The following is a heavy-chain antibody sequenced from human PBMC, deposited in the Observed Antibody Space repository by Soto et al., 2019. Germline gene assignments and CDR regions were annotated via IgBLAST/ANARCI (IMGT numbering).Heavy chain of an antibody. V-gene: IGHV3-74*01. CDR3: VRYPRSVGGGYRPDY. D-gene: IGHD3-16*02. J-gene: IGHJ4*02. CDR2: INSDGSIT. Sequence: LRLSCAASVFTFSIYWMHWVRQVPDKGLVWVSRINSDGSITNYADAVKGRFTISRDNVKNTLYLQMNSLRAEDTAVYYCVRYPRSVGGGYRPDYWGQGTLVTVSS. CDR1: VFTFSIYW.